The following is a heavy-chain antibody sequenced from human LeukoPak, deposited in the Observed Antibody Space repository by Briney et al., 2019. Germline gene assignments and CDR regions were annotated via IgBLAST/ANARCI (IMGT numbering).Heavy chain of an antibody. CDR3: ARDHLRAVAPPRAYNWFDP. V-gene: IGHV4-38-2*02. CDR2: IYHSGST. D-gene: IGHD6-19*01. CDR1: GYSISSGYY. J-gene: IGHJ5*02. Sequence: SETLSLTCTVSGYSISSGYYWGWIRQPPGKGLGWIGSIYHSGSTYYNPSLKSRVTISVDTSKNQFSLKLSSVTAADTAVYYCARDHLRAVAPPRAYNWFDPWGQGTLVTVSS.